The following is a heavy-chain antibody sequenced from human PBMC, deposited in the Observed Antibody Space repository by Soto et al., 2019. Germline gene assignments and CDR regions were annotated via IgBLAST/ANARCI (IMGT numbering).Heavy chain of an antibody. Sequence: LAGSLRLSCAASGFTFSSYAMSWVRQAPGKGLEWVSAISGSGGSTYYADSVKGRFTISRDNSKNTLYLQMNSLRAEDTAVYYCAKYTGIRGYNWFDPWGQGTMVTVYS. CDR2: ISGSGGST. CDR1: GFTFSSYA. CDR3: AKYTGIRGYNWFDP. V-gene: IGHV3-23*01. J-gene: IGHJ5*02. D-gene: IGHD1-1*01.